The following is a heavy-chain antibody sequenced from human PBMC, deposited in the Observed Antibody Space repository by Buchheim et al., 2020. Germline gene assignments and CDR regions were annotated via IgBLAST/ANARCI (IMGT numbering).Heavy chain of an antibody. CDR1: GGSISSGGYY. V-gene: IGHV4-31*11. CDR3: ARSEVDFWSGYSSRFWFDP. J-gene: IGHJ5*02. D-gene: IGHD3-3*01. CDR2: IYYSGST. Sequence: QLQLQESGSGLVKPSQTLSLTCAVSGGSISSGGYYWSWIRQHPGKGLEWIWYIYYSGSTYYNPSLKSRVTIPVDTLKNHFSLKLSSVTAADTAVYYCARSEVDFWSGYSSRFWFDPWGQGTL.